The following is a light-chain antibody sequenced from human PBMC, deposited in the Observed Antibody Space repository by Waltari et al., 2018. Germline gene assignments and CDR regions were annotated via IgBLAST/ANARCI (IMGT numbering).Light chain of an antibody. J-gene: IGLJ3*02. CDR1: RPNLGNNP. CDR3: ASWDDGLNGWV. CDR2: YNN. Sequence: QSVLTQAPPASGTPGQRVIISCSGSRPNLGNNPVNWYQQVPGTAPKLLIFYNNERPSGVPDRLSGSKSGTSASLAISGLQSEDEADYYCASWDDGLNGWVFGGGTRLTVL. V-gene: IGLV1-44*01.